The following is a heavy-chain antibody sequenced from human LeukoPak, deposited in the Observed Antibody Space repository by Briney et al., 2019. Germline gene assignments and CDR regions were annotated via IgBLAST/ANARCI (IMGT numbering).Heavy chain of an antibody. J-gene: IGHJ4*02. CDR1: GFTFSGSA. Sequence: GGSLRLSCAASGFTFSGSAMHWVRQASGKGLEWVGRIRSKANSYATAYAASVKGRFTISRDDSKNTAYLQMNSLKTKDTAVYYCTTLSGIAVAGTVLYWGQGTLVTVSS. CDR2: IRSKANSYAT. CDR3: TTLSGIAVAGTVLY. V-gene: IGHV3-73*01. D-gene: IGHD6-19*01.